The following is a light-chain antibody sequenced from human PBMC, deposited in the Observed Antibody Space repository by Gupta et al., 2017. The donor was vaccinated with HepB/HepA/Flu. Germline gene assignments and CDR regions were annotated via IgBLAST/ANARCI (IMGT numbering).Light chain of an antibody. J-gene: IGKJ1*01. Sequence: EIVLTQSPSTLSLSPGDRATLSCRASQSVGSSYLVWYQQGPGQAPRLLIYGASNRATGIPDRFSGSGSGTDFTLTISRLEPEDFAVYFCQHYVTSSWTFGQGTKVEIK. CDR3: QHYVTSSWT. CDR2: GAS. CDR1: QSVGSSY. V-gene: IGKV3-20*01.